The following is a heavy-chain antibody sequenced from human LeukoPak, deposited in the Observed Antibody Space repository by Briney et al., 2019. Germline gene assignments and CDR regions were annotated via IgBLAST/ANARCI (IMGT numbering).Heavy chain of an antibody. Sequence: SVKVSCKASGGTFSSYAISWVRQAPGQGLEWMGGIIPIFGTANYAQKFQGRVTITADESTSTAYMELSSLRSEDTAVYYCASSRQQLVLGMDVWGQGTTVTVSS. CDR2: IIPIFGTA. CDR3: ASSRQQLVLGMDV. D-gene: IGHD6-13*01. V-gene: IGHV1-69*13. J-gene: IGHJ6*02. CDR1: GGTFSSYA.